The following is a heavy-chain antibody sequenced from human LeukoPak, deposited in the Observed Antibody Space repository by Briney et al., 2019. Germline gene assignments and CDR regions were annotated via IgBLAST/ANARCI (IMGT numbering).Heavy chain of an antibody. Sequence: GGSLRLSCAASGFTFSSYAMHWVRQAPGKGLEYVSAISSNGGSTYYANSVKGRFTISRDNSKNTLYLQMGSLRAEDMAVYYCARPYDYVWGSYRHWGQGTLVTVSS. J-gene: IGHJ4*02. CDR1: GFTFSSYA. V-gene: IGHV3-64*01. D-gene: IGHD3-16*02. CDR3: ARPYDYVWGSYRH. CDR2: ISSNGGST.